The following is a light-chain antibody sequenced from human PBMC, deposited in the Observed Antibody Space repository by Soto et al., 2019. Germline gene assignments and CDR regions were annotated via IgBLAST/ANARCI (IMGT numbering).Light chain of an antibody. CDR2: AAS. J-gene: IGKJ1*01. CDR3: QRYNSNPLT. CDR1: QSVNGW. V-gene: IGKV1-5*01. Sequence: DIQMTQSPSTLSASVGDRVTITCRASQSVNGWLAWYQQKPGKAPKLLIYAASNLESGVPSRFSSSGSGTEFTLTISSLQPDDSATYYCQRYNSNPLTFGQGTKVEVK.